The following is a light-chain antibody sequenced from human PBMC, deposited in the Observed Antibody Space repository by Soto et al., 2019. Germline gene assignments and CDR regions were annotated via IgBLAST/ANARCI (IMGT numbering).Light chain of an antibody. V-gene: IGKV1-5*01. CDR2: DAS. CDR1: QSVSSR. CDR3: QQYNTYYT. Sequence: IQMTQSPSTLAASVGDRVTITCRASQSVSSRLAWYQQKAGKAPKLLIYDASTLGSGVPSRFSGSGSGTEFTLTISSLQPDDFGTYFCQQYNTYYTFGQGTKLE. J-gene: IGKJ2*01.